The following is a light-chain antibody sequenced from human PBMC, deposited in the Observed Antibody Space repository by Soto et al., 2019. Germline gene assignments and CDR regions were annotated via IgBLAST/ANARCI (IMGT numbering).Light chain of an antibody. CDR1: QNIHSY. Sequence: DIQMTQSPSSLSASVGDRVTITCRASQNIHSYLNWYKQTPGKPPELLIFGVSNLESGVPSRFSGSGSGTDFTLTISSLQREDFASYYYQQSFTTPLTFGGGTKVEIK. V-gene: IGKV1-39*01. J-gene: IGKJ4*01. CDR2: GVS. CDR3: QQSFTTPLT.